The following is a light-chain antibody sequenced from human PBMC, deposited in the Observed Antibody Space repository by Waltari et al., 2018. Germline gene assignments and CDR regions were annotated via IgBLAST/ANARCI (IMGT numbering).Light chain of an antibody. CDR1: QDIKTS. CDR3: LQCRSKPLT. CDR2: GAS. Sequence: DVQMTQSPSSLSASAGDRVSISCRASQDIKTSLDWYQQKPGKPPKRLIYGASSLDPGVPSRFSGSGSGTDFTLTISSLQPEDFATYYCLQCRSKPLTFGGGTKVEIK. J-gene: IGKJ4*01. V-gene: IGKV1-17*01.